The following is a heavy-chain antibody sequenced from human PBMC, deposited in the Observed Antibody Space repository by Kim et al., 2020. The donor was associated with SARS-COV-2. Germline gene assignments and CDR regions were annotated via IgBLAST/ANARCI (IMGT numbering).Heavy chain of an antibody. V-gene: IGHV3-48*03. CDR1: GFTFSSYE. D-gene: IGHD2-15*01. J-gene: IGHJ4*02. CDR2: ITSSGSTI. CDR3: ARDARGGGPFAY. Sequence: GGSLRLSCVASGFTFSSYEMNWVRQAPGKGLEWVSYITSSGSTIHYADSVKGRFTISRDNAKNSLYLQMNSLRAEDTAVYYCARDARGGGPFAYWCQGTLVTVSS.